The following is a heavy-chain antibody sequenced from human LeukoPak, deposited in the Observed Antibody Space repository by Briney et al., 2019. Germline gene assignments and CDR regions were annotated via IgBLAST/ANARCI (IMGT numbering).Heavy chain of an antibody. V-gene: IGHV1-2*02. CDR1: GYTFTGYY. Sequence: ASVKVSFKASGYTFTGYYMHWVRQAPGQGLEWMGWINPNSGVTNYAQRFQGRVTMTRDTSISTAYMELSRLRSDDTAIYYCARDPREYFDYWGQGTLVTVSS. CDR2: INPNSGVT. J-gene: IGHJ4*02. CDR3: ARDPREYFDY.